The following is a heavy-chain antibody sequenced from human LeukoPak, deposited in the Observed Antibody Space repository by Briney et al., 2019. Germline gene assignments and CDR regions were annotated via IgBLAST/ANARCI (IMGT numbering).Heavy chain of an antibody. Sequence: SETLSLTCTVSGGSISSGDYYWSWIRQPPGKGLEWIGYIYYSGSTYYNPSLKSRVTISVDTSKNQFSLKLSSVTAADTAVYYCARGGEGYCSSTSCRPFDPWGQGTLVTVSS. J-gene: IGHJ5*02. D-gene: IGHD2-2*01. CDR1: GGSISSGDYY. CDR3: ARGGEGYCSSTSCRPFDP. CDR2: IYYSGST. V-gene: IGHV4-30-4*08.